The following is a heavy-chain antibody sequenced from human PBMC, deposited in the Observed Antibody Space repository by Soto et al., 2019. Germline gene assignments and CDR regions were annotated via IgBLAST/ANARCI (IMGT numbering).Heavy chain of an antibody. Sequence: WTWIRQPPGEGLEWIGNIFTSGSANYDPSLKTRVTISVDTSKNQFSLKLTSVTAADTAVYYCARDGKVDIDRGGYYYYDMGVWGQGTTVTVSS. CDR3: ARDGKVDIDRGGYYYYDMGV. D-gene: IGHD5-12*01. V-gene: IGHV4-4*08. CDR2: IFTSGSA. J-gene: IGHJ6*02.